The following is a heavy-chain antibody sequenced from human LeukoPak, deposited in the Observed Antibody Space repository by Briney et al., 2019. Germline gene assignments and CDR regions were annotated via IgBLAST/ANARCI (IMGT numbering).Heavy chain of an antibody. CDR3: AREPAYSGSSQIDY. CDR1: GFTFSDYY. Sequence: PGGSLRLSCAASGFTFSDYYMSWIRQAPGKGLEWVSYISSSGSTIYYANSVKGRFTISRDNAKNSLYLQMNSLRAEDTAVYYCAREPAYSGSSQIDYWGQGTLVTVSS. D-gene: IGHD1-26*01. V-gene: IGHV3-11*04. J-gene: IGHJ4*02. CDR2: ISSSGSTI.